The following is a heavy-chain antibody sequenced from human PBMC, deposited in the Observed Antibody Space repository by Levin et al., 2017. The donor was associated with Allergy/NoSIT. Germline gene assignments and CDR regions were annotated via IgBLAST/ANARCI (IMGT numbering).Heavy chain of an antibody. J-gene: IGHJ4*02. D-gene: IGHD4-23*01. CDR1: GFSVSSVGMA. CDR3: ARAFKVFRQDCFGGPCDSFDH. V-gene: IGHV2-5*02. CDR2: LYWDDDK. Sequence: SGPTLVKPTQTLTLTCTFSGFSVSSVGMAVGWVRQSPGQALEWLALLYWDDDKPLIPYLKNRLTITKDTSKNQVVLTLTNVDPVDTATYFCARAFKVFRQDCFGGPCDSFDHWGQGIRVTVSS.